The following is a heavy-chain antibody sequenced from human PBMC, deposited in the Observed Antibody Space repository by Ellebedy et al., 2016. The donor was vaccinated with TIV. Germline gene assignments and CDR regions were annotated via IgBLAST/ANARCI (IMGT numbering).Heavy chain of an antibody. V-gene: IGHV3-7*04. CDR2: IGQDGSDK. Sequence: GGSLRLXXVASGFTFSSHYMSWVRQAPGKGLEWVANIGQDGSDKHYVDSVRGRFTISRDNAKNSLYLQMNSLRVEDTAVYYCARDVSIWGQGTLVTVSS. CDR3: ARDVSI. J-gene: IGHJ4*02. CDR1: GFTFSSHY. D-gene: IGHD5/OR15-5a*01.